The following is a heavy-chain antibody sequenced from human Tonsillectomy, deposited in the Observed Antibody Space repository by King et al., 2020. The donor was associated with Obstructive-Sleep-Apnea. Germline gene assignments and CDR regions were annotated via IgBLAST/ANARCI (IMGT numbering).Heavy chain of an antibody. J-gene: IGHJ5*02. D-gene: IGHD2-21*01. CDR1: GASISSGGYY. Sequence: HVQLQESGPGLVKPSQTLSLTCTVSGASISSGGYYWSWIRQLPGKGLEWFGYIYYSGSTYYNPSLKSRVTISVDTSKNQFSLKLTSLTAADTAVYYCARDCAGTPGGPWFDPWGQGTLVTVSS. V-gene: IGHV4-31*03. CDR3: ARDCAGTPGGPWFDP. CDR2: IYYSGST.